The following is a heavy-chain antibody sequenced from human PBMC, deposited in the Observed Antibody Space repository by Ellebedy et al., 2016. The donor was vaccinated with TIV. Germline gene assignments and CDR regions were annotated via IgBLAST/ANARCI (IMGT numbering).Heavy chain of an antibody. V-gene: IGHV1-18*01. J-gene: IGHJ1*01. D-gene: IGHD4-17*01. Sequence: ASVKVSCXASGYTLTSYGISWVRQAPGQGLEWMGWISAYNGNTNYAQKLQGRVTMTTDTSTSTAYMELRSLRSDDTAVYYCARVPVYGNGPNHGQHWGQGTLVTVSS. CDR3: ARVPVYGNGPNHGQH. CDR2: ISAYNGNT. CDR1: GYTLTSYG.